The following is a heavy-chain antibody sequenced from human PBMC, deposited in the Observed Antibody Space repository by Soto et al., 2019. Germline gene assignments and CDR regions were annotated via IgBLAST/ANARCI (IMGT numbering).Heavy chain of an antibody. V-gene: IGHV3-23*01. CDR2: ISGSGGST. J-gene: IGHJ4*02. CDR3: AKSLRGIIIYSDC. Sequence: GSLRLSCAASGFTFSVNAMSWVRQAPGKGLEWVSAISGSGGSTYSVDSVKGRFTISRDNSKNTLYLQMNSLGAEDTAVYYCAKSLRGIIIYSDCWGQGTLVTVSS. D-gene: IGHD3-10*01. CDR1: GFTFSVNA.